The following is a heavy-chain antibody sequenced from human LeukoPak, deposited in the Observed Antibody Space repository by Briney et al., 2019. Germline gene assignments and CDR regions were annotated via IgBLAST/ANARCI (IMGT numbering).Heavy chain of an antibody. CDR2: ISSSGSAI. J-gene: IGHJ4*02. Sequence: PGGSLRLSCAASGFTFSDYYMTWIRQAPGKGLEWVSYISSSGSAIWNADSVKGRFTISRDNAKNSLYLQMNSLRAEDTAVYYCARDIPFGSSWYAYWGQGTLVTVSS. CDR1: GFTFSDYY. D-gene: IGHD6-13*01. CDR3: ARDIPFGSSWYAY. V-gene: IGHV3-11*04.